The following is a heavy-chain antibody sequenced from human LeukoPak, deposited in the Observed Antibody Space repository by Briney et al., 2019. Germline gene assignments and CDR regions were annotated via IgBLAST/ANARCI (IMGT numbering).Heavy chain of an antibody. J-gene: IGHJ4*02. D-gene: IGHD2-8*01. Sequence: PGGSLRLSCAASGFTVSSNYMSWVRQAPGKGLEWVSVIYSGGSTYYADSVKGRFTISRDNSKNTLYLQMNSLRAEDTAVYYCAFITKNGDFDYWGQGTLVTVSS. CDR1: GFTVSSNY. CDR3: AFITKNGDFDY. V-gene: IGHV3-53*01. CDR2: IYSGGST.